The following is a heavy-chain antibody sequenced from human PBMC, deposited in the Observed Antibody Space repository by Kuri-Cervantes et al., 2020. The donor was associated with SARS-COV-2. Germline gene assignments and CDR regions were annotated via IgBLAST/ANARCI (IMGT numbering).Heavy chain of an antibody. Sequence: GGSLRLSCAASGFTFSIYNMYWVRQAPGKGLEWVSSISSSSSYIYYADSVKGRFTISRDNAKNSLYLQMNTLRAEYTAVYYCARVRLYCSGGSGYFDYWGQGTMVTVSS. CDR1: GFTFSIYN. CDR3: ARVRLYCSGGSGYFDY. CDR2: ISSSSSYI. J-gene: IGHJ4*01. D-gene: IGHD2-15*01. V-gene: IGHV3-21*01.